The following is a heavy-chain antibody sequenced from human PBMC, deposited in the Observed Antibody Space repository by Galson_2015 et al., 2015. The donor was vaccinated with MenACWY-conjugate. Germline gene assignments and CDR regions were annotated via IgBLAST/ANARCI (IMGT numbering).Heavy chain of an antibody. V-gene: IGHV3-11*03. CDR3: AKYVVPAAIYYYYGMDV. CDR1: GFTFSDYY. Sequence: SLRLSCAASGFTFSDYYMSRIRQAPGKGLEWVSYISSSSSYTNYADSVKGRFTISRDNSKNTLYLQMNSLRAEDTAVYYCAKYVVPAAIYYYYGMDVWGQGTTVTVSS. J-gene: IGHJ6*02. D-gene: IGHD2-2*01. CDR2: ISSSSSYT.